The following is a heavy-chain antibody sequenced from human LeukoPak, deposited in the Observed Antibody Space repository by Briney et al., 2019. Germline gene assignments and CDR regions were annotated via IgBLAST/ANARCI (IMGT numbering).Heavy chain of an antibody. CDR1: GYTFTRYA. CDR3: ARVTYSSSRSRFYYFDY. V-gene: IGHV1-3*01. D-gene: IGHD6-13*01. Sequence: ASVNVSCKASGYTFTRYAMHWVRQAPGQRLEWMGWINAGNGNTKYSQKFQGRVTITRDTSASTAYMELSSLRSEDTAVYYCARVTYSSSRSRFYYFDYWGQGTLVTVSS. CDR2: INAGNGNT. J-gene: IGHJ4*02.